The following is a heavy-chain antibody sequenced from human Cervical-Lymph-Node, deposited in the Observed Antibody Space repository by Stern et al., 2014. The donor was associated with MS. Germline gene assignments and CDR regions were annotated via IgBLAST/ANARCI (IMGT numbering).Heavy chain of an antibody. CDR1: GYSFTDYF. Sequence: QVQLVESGAEVKKPGASVMVSCKASGYSFTDYFMHWVRQAPGQGLEYIGWINPNSGATNYAQKFLGRVTMTRDTSISTAYMEVSRLRSDDSALYYCAREEMATIGETSWYFDLWGRGTLVTVSS. V-gene: IGHV1-2*02. CDR2: INPNSGAT. D-gene: IGHD5-24*01. CDR3: AREEMATIGETSWYFDL. J-gene: IGHJ2*01.